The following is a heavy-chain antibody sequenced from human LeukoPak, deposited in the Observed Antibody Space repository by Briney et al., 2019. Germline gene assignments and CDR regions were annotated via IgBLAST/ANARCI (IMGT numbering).Heavy chain of an antibody. V-gene: IGHV4-59*08. CDR3: ARLPHDYGDYNYGMDV. J-gene: IGHJ6*02. CDR2: IYYSGST. D-gene: IGHD4-17*01. CDR1: GGSISSYY. Sequence: SETLSLTCTVSGGSISSYYWSWIRQPPGEGVEWIGFIYYSGSTNYNPSLKSRVTISVDTSKNQFSLKLSSVTAADTAVYYCARLPHDYGDYNYGMDVWGQGTTVTVSS.